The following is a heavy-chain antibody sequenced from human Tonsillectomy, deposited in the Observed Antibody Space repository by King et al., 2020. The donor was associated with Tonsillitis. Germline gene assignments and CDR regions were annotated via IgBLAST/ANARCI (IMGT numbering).Heavy chain of an antibody. CDR2: IIPIYGTA. D-gene: IGHD3-3*01. Sequence: VQLVESGAEVKKPGSSVKVSCKASGGTFSSFAISWVRQAPGQGLEWMGGIIPIYGTANYAQKFQGRVTITADESTSTAYMEMSSLRSEDTAVYYCARASGEGFWSGYFNGMDVWGQGTTVTVSS. J-gene: IGHJ6*02. CDR3: ARASGEGFWSGYFNGMDV. V-gene: IGHV1-69*01. CDR1: GGTFSSFA.